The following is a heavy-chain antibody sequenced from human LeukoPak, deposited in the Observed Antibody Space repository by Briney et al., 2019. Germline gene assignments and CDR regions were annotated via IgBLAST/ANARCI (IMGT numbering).Heavy chain of an antibody. D-gene: IGHD3-22*01. Sequence: PGGSLRLSCAASGFTFSSYAMHWVRQAPGKGLEWVSYISSSGSTIYYADSVKGRFTISRDNAKNSLYLQMNSLRAEDTAVYYCARPLNGYYDSSGYYFWGQGTLVTVSS. CDR3: ARPLNGYYDSSGYYF. CDR1: GFTFSSYA. CDR2: ISSSGSTI. J-gene: IGHJ4*02. V-gene: IGHV3-48*04.